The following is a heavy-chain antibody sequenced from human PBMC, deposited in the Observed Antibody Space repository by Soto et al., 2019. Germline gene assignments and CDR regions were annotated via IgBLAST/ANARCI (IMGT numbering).Heavy chain of an antibody. J-gene: IGHJ4*02. D-gene: IGHD6-19*01. CDR2: ISAYNGNT. CDR1: GYTFTSYG. V-gene: IGHV1-18*01. CDR3: ARDLAVGLVDC. Sequence: QVQLVQSGAEVKKPGASVKVSCKASGYTFTSYGISWVRQAPGQGLEWMGWISAYNGNTTYAQKLQGRVTMTTDTPTSTAYMELRSLGSDDTAVSYCARDLAVGLVDCWGQGTLVTVSS.